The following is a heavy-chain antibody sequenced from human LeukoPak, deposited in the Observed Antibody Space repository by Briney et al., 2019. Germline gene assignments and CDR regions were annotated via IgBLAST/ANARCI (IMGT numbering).Heavy chain of an antibody. J-gene: IGHJ4*02. D-gene: IGHD3-22*01. CDR1: GYTFTNYG. CDR3: ARWYDNSAYYYDY. Sequence: ASVKVSCKASGYTFTNYGISWVRQAPGQGLEWMGWISTYNDNRNYAQKFRGRVTMTTDTSTSTAYMELRSLRSDDTAVYFCARWYDNSAYYYDYWGQGTLVSVSS. CDR2: ISTYNDNR. V-gene: IGHV1-18*01.